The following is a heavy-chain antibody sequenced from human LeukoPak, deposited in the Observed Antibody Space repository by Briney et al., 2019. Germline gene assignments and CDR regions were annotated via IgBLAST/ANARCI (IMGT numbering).Heavy chain of an antibody. D-gene: IGHD5-24*01. CDR1: GFTFTNYG. V-gene: IGHV3-30*19. CDR2: ISYDGNNK. Sequence: GGSLRLSCAASGFTFTNYGMHWVRQAPGKGLEWVAVISYDGNNKYSADPVKGRFTISRDSSKNTLYLQMNSLGVEDTAVYYCARDLKLERDGYNYGYYFDYWGQGALVTVSS. CDR3: ARDLKLERDGYNYGYYFDY. J-gene: IGHJ4*02.